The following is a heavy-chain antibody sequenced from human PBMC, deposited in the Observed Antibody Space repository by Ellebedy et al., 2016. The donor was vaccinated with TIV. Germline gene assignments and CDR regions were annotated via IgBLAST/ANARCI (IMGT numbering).Heavy chain of an antibody. Sequence: GESLKISCKDSGHSFTNYWISWVRQVPGKGLEWMGRIDPGDSYINYSPPSQGHVTFSTDKSISTAYLQWGSLKASDTAMYYCARLVLRTTSTRGDVFDIWGQGTMVTVSS. V-gene: IGHV5-10-1*01. J-gene: IGHJ3*02. CDR3: ARLVLRTTSTRGDVFDI. CDR1: GHSFTNYW. CDR2: IDPGDSYI. D-gene: IGHD2/OR15-2a*01.